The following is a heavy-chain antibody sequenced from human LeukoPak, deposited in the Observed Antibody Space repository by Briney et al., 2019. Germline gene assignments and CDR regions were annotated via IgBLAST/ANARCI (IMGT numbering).Heavy chain of an antibody. J-gene: IGHJ4*02. V-gene: IGHV3-7*01. D-gene: IGHD2-2*01. CDR1: GFTFSSSW. Sequence: PGGSLRLSCAASGFTFSSSWMSWVRQVPGKGLEWVANINQDGTEKYYADSVKGRFTISRDNAKNSLYLQMNSLRAEDTAVYYCARGGKDKYCSSMTCPFFDYWGQGTLVTVSS. CDR3: ARGGKDKYCSSMTCPFFDY. CDR2: INQDGTEK.